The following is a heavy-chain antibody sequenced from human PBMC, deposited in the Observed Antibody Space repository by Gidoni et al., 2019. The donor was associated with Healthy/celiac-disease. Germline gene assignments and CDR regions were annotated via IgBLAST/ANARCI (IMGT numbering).Heavy chain of an antibody. CDR1: GYTFTSYY. CDR2: IHPSGCST. CDR3: ARDRYYYDSSGTYNAFDI. J-gene: IGHJ3*02. Sequence: QVQLVQSGAEVKKPGASVKVSCKASGYTFTSYYMHWVRQALGQGLEWMGIIHPSGCSTSYEQKSQGRVTMTRDTSTSTVYMELSSLRSEDTAVYYCARDRYYYDSSGTYNAFDIWGQGTMVTVSS. V-gene: IGHV1-46*01. D-gene: IGHD3-22*01.